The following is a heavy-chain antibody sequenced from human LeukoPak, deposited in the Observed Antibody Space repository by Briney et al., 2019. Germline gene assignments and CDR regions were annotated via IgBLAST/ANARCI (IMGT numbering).Heavy chain of an antibody. CDR1: GFTFSSYA. J-gene: IGHJ4*02. V-gene: IGHV3-30-3*01. D-gene: IGHD6-19*01. CDR2: ISYDGSNK. Sequence: GRSLRLSCAASGFTFSSYAMHWVRQAPGKGLEWVAVISYDGSNKYYADSVKGRFTISRDNSKNTLYLQMNSLRAEDTAVYYCARYTGSGWYLGYFDYWGQGTLVTVSS. CDR3: ARYTGSGWYLGYFDY.